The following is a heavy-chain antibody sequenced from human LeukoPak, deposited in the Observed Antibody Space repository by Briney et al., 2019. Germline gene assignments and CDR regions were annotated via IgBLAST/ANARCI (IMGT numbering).Heavy chain of an antibody. CDR1: GGSFSGYY. V-gene: IGHV4-34*01. D-gene: IGHD6-13*01. CDR2: INHSGST. CDR3: ARGRGIAGIAAADHSLYYYMDV. Sequence: SETLSLTCAVYGGSFSGYYWSWIRQPPGKGLEWIGEINHSGSTNYNPSLKSRVTISVDTSKNQFSLKLSSVTTADTAVYYCARGRGIAGIAAADHSLYYYMDVWGKGTTVTVSS. J-gene: IGHJ6*03.